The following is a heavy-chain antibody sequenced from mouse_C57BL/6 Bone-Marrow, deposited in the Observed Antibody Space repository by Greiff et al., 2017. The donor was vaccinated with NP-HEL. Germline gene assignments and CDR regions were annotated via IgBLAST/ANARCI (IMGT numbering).Heavy chain of an antibody. CDR3: ARTCYGSSPAWFAY. CDR1: GFTFSDYG. V-gene: IGHV5-17*01. J-gene: IGHJ3*01. D-gene: IGHD1-1*01. CDR2: ISSGSSTI. Sequence: EVHLVESGGGLVKPGGSLKLSCAASGFTFSDYGMHWVRQAPEKGLEWVAYISSGSSTIYYADTVKGRFTISRDNAKNTRFLQMTSVRSEDTAMYYGARTCYGSSPAWFAYWGQGTLVTVSA.